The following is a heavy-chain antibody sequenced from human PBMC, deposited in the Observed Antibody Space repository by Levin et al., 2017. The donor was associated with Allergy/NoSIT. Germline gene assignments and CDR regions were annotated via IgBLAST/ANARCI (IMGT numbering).Heavy chain of an antibody. CDR1: GFSLETYG. V-gene: IGHV3-48*01. J-gene: IGHJ3*02. Sequence: RPGGSLRLSCAASGFSLETYGMIWVRQAPGKGLEWISYISSRRTTIYYADSVKGRFTISRDDARNSVFLQMSSLRAEDTAVYYCARDEEAYGDAFDIWGQGTRVTVSS. D-gene: IGHD3-10*01. CDR2: ISSRRTTI. CDR3: ARDEEAYGDAFDI.